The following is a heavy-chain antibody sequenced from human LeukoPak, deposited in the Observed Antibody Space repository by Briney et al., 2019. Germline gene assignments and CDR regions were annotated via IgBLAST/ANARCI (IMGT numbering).Heavy chain of an antibody. CDR2: ISYDGSSQ. CDR1: GFTFSNYA. J-gene: IGHJ4*02. Sequence: GGSLRLSCAASGFTFSNYAMHWARQAPGKGLEWVTLISYDGSSQYYADSVKGRFTISRDNSKNTLYLQMNSLRAEDTAVYYCAKVGLPVTTILDYFDYWGQGTLVTVSS. CDR3: AKVGLPVTTILDYFDY. D-gene: IGHD4-11*01. V-gene: IGHV3-30*02.